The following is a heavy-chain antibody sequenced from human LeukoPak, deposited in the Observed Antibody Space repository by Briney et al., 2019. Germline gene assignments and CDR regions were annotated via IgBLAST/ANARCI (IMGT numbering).Heavy chain of an antibody. Sequence: SGGSPRLSCAASGFTVSSSFMSWVRQAPGTGLQWVSVIYRDGTTYYADSVRGRFTISRDNSKNTLYLQMNSLRVEDTAVYYCARDDRTVVPGTFDNWGQGTLVTVSS. D-gene: IGHD6-13*01. V-gene: IGHV3-53*01. CDR1: GFTVSSSF. J-gene: IGHJ4*02. CDR3: ARDDRTVVPGTFDN. CDR2: IYRDGTT.